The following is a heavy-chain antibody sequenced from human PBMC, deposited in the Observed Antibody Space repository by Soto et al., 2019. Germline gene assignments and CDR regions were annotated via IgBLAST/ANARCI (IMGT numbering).Heavy chain of an antibody. J-gene: IGHJ4*02. Sequence: GESLKISCKGSGYRFTNYWIGWVRQMPGKGLEWMGIIYPGDSDTRYSPSFQGQVTISADKSINTAYLQWSSPKASDTAMYYCASVYCSGTTCYDFYEWGQGAQLTISA. D-gene: IGHD2-2*01. CDR3: ASVYCSGTTCYDFYE. CDR2: IYPGDSDT. CDR1: GYRFTNYW. V-gene: IGHV5-51*01.